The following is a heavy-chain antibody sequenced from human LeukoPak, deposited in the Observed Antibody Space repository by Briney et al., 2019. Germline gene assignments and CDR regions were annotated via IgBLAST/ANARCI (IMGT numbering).Heavy chain of an antibody. D-gene: IGHD6-19*01. CDR1: GYTFTSYA. CDR2: INAGNGNT. J-gene: IGHJ6*02. Sequence: ASVKVSCKASGYTFTSYAMHWVRQAPGQRPEWMGWINAGNGNTKYSQKFQGRVTITRDTSASTAYMELSSLRSEDTAVYYCARDLATKRQWLTTYYYYGMDVWGQGTTVTVSS. CDR3: ARDLATKRQWLTTYYYYGMDV. V-gene: IGHV1-3*01.